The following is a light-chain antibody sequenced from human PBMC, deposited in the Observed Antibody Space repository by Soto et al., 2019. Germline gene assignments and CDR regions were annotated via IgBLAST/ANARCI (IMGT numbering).Light chain of an antibody. CDR1: LSVSTN. V-gene: IGKV3-15*01. J-gene: IGKJ4*01. Sequence: DIILTQSPAIVSASPGERATLSCRASLSVSTNLAWYQHKHGKAPRLLIYGASTRLTDIPPRFSGSGSGKEFTVTINYLNSEDFGVYYCQQYDTTVPPVTFGGGTKVEI. CDR3: QQYDTTVPPVT. CDR2: GAS.